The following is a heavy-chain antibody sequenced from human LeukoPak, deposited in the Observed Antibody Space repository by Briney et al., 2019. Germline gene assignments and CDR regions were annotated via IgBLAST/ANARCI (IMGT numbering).Heavy chain of an antibody. J-gene: IGHJ4*02. CDR3: TGEAYYYDSSGYFENDY. D-gene: IGHD3-22*01. CDR1: GFTFGDYA. V-gene: IGHV3-49*03. CDR2: IRSKAYGGTT. Sequence: GGSLRLTCTASGFTFGDYAMSWFRQAPGKGLEWVGFIRSKAYGGTTEYAASVKGRFTISRDDSKSIAYLQMNSLKTEDTAVYYCTGEAYYYDSSGYFENDYWGQGTLVTVSS.